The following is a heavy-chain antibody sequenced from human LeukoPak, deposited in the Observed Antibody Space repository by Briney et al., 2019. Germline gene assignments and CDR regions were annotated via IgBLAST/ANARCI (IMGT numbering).Heavy chain of an antibody. CDR2: INHSGST. V-gene: IGHV4-34*01. J-gene: IGHJ5*02. CDR1: GGSFSGYY. CDR3: ARGGESSAWFDP. D-gene: IGHD3-16*01. Sequence: SSETLSLTCAVYGGSFSGYYWSWIRQPPGKGLEWIGEINHSGSTNYNPSLKSRVTISVDTSKNQFSLKLSSVTAADTAVYYCARGGESSAWFDPWGQGALVTVSS.